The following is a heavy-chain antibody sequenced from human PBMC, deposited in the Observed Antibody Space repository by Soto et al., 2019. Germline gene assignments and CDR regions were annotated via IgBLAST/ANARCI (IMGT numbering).Heavy chain of an antibody. CDR2: ISSSGSTI. CDR1: GVTFSSYE. V-gene: IGHV3-48*03. CDR3: ATPYYEDSSPPY. D-gene: IGHD3-22*01. J-gene: IGHJ4*02. Sequence: GGSLRDSCAASGVTFSSYEMNWIRQAPGKGLEWVSYISSSGSTIYYADSVKGRFTISRDNAKNSLYLQMNSLRAEDTAVYYCATPYYEDSSPPYWGQGPLVTVS.